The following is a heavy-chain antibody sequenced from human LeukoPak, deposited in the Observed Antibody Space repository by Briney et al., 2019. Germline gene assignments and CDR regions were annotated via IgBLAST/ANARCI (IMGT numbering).Heavy chain of an antibody. D-gene: IGHD2-2*01. CDR2: ISRSGGSI. CDR3: ARSLKVSAALDVFDI. CDR1: EFTFSSHS. J-gene: IGHJ3*02. Sequence: GGSLRLSCAASEFTFSSHSMNWVRQAPGKGLEWVSSISRSGGSIYYADSLKGRFTVSRDNAKNSLYLQMNSLRAEDTAVYFCARSLKVSAALDVFDIWGQGTMVTVSS. V-gene: IGHV3-21*01.